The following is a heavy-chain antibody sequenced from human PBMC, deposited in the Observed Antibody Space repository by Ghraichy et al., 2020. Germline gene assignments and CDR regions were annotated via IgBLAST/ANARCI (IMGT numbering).Heavy chain of an antibody. CDR3: ARDGSDLAAAGDMYYFDY. D-gene: IGHD6-13*01. Sequence: ASVKVSCKASGYTFTSYYMPWVLQAPGQGLEWMGIINPSGGSTSYAQKFQGRVTMTRDTSTSTVYMELSSLRSEDTAVYYCARDGSDLAAAGDMYYFDYWGQGTLVTVSS. J-gene: IGHJ4*02. CDR1: GYTFTSYY. V-gene: IGHV1-46*01. CDR2: INPSGGST.